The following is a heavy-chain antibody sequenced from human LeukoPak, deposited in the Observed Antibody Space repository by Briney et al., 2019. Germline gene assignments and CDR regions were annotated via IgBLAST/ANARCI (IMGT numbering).Heavy chain of an antibody. CDR3: ARGARGSHFKYMDV. CDR1: GGSFSGYY. V-gene: IGHV4-34*01. J-gene: IGHJ6*03. D-gene: IGHD3-3*02. Sequence: SETLSLTCAVYGGSFSGYYWSWIRQPPGKGLEWIGEINHSGSTNYNPSLKSRVTISVDTSKNQFSLKLSSVTAADTAVYYCARGARGSHFKYMDVWGKGTTVTISS. CDR2: INHSGST.